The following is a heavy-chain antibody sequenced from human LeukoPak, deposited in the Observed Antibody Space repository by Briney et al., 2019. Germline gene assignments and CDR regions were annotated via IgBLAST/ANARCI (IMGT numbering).Heavy chain of an antibody. CDR3: ASTSAGVVIKPKV. CDR1: GGSISSYY. J-gene: IGHJ4*02. Sequence: SETLSLTCTVSGGSISSYYWSWIRQPPGKGLGWIGYIYYSGSTNYNPSLKSRVTISVEASKNQFSLKLSSVTAADTAGYYCASTSAGVVIKPKVWGQGTLVTVSS. CDR2: IYYSGST. D-gene: IGHD3-3*01. V-gene: IGHV4-59*01.